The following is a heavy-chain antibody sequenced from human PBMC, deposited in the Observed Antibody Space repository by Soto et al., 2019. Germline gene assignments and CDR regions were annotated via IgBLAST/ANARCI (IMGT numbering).Heavy chain of an antibody. V-gene: IGHV4-39*01. J-gene: IGHJ4*02. CDR1: GVSISSKNFL. CDR3: ATTRGIAVAGSFDY. Sequence: PSETLSLTCTVSGVSISSKNFLWGWIRQSPGKVLEWIGTLYSGSTFSSLSLKNRVTISVDTSKNQVSLKLRSVAAADTAIYYCATTRGIAVAGSFDYWGQG. CDR2: LYSGST. D-gene: IGHD6-13*01.